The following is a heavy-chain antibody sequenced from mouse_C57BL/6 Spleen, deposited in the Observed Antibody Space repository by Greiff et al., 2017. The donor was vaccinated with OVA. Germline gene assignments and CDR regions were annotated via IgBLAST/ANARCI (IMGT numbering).Heavy chain of an antibody. J-gene: IGHJ2*01. V-gene: IGHV1-82*01. CDR2: IYPGDGDT. CDR1: GYAFSSSW. Sequence: QVQLQQSGPELVKPGASVKISCKASGYAFSSSWMNWVKQRPGKGLEWIGRIYPGDGDTNYNGKFKGKATLTADKSSSTAYMQLSSLTSEDSAVYFCARWDYSKSYFDYWGQGTTLTVSS. CDR3: ARWDYSKSYFDY. D-gene: IGHD2-5*01.